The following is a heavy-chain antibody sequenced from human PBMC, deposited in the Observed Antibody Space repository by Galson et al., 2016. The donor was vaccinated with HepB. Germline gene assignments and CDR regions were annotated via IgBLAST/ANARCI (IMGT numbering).Heavy chain of an antibody. CDR2: ISPXXST. V-gene: IGHV4-34*01. CDR3: TRVGYNGYDFGGMDV. Sequence: SETLSLTCAANGGSLXXXYWXXXRXXXGMXXXWIXXISPXXSTXXXPAXXSRVILSVDTSKNQFSLKLTSVTAADTALYFCTRVGYNGYDFGGMDVWDKGTTXTVSS. J-gene: IGHJ6*04. CDR1: GGSLXXXY. D-gene: IGHD5-12*01.